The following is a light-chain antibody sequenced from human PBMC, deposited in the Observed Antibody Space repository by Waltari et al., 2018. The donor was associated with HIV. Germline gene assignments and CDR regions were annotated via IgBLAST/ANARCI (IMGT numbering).Light chain of an antibody. J-gene: IGKJ3*01. CDR3: QQSYSTPVT. V-gene: IGKV1-39*01. CDR2: AAS. Sequence: DIQMTQSPSSLSASVGDRVTITCRASQTISSYLNWYQQKPGKAPKLLIYAASSLQSGVPSRFSGSGSVTDFTLTISSLQPEDFATYYCQQSYSTPVTFGPGTKVDIK. CDR1: QTISSY.